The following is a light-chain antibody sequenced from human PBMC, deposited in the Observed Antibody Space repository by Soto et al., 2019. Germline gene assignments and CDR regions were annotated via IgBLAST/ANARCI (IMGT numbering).Light chain of an antibody. CDR3: QSYDSSLSGYV. CDR2: EAT. Sequence: QSVLTQPASVSGSPGQSITISCTGASSDVGSYDVVSWYQQHPGKAPKLIIYEATKRPSGVPGRFSGSKSGTSASLAITGLQAEDEADYYCQSYDSSLSGYVFGAGTKVTVL. J-gene: IGLJ1*01. CDR1: SSDVGSYDV. V-gene: IGLV2-14*02.